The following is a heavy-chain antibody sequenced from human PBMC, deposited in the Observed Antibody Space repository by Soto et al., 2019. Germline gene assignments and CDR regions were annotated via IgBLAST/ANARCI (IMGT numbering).Heavy chain of an antibody. CDR2: ITDTGGDA. J-gene: IGHJ4*02. V-gene: IGHV3-23*01. CDR3: ARGSTDSYPGSRIFDF. Sequence: CCVAAGLTFGSSAMTWGRQAPGEGLQWVSTITDTGGDAKYADSVRGRFVISRDNSKKTLYLQMTSLTAEDSAMYYCARGSTDSYPGSRIFDFWGRGTLVTVS. D-gene: IGHD3-10*01. CDR1: GLTFGSSA.